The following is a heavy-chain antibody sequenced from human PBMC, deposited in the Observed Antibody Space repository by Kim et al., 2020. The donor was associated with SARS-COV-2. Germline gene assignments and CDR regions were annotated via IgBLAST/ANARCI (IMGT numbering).Heavy chain of an antibody. CDR2: ISGSGGGT. D-gene: IGHD6-19*01. J-gene: IGHJ4*02. V-gene: IGHV3-23*01. CDR1: GFTFTNYA. Sequence: GGSLRLSCAASGFTFTNYAMTWVRQAPGKGLEWVSAISGSGGGTHYADSVKGRFTISRDNSKNTLFLQMNGLRADDTAVYYCAKVGGTNSGWYYRPLDFGYGGQGTLVTVSS. CDR3: AKVGGTNSGWYYRPLDFGY.